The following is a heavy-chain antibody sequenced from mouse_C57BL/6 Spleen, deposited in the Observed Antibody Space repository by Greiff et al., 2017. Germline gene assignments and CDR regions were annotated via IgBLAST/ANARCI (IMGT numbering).Heavy chain of an antibody. CDR2: IYPGSGNT. CDR1: GYTFTDYY. CDR3: ARETVVATKDDARDD. J-gene: IGHJ4*01. V-gene: IGHV1-76*01. Sequence: QVQLQQSGAELVRPGASVKLSCKASGYTFTDYYINWVKQRPGQGLEWIARIYPGSGNTYYNEKFKGKATLTAEKSSSTAYMQLSSLTSEDSAGCFCARETVVATKDDARDDRRRGTSVTVCS. D-gene: IGHD1-1*01.